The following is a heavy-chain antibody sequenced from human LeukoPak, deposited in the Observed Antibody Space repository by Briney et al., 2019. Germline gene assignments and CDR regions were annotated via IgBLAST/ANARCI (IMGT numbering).Heavy chain of an antibody. CDR1: GCTFSSYA. CDR3: ARCYYGSGSYYMYYFDY. CDR2: IIPIFGTA. Sequence: SVKVSCKASGCTFSSYAISWVRQAPGQGLEWMGGIIPIFGTANYAQKFQGRVTITADESTSTAYMELSSLRSEDTAVYYCARCYYGSGSYYMYYFDYWGQGTLVTVSS. J-gene: IGHJ4*02. V-gene: IGHV1-69*01. D-gene: IGHD3-10*01.